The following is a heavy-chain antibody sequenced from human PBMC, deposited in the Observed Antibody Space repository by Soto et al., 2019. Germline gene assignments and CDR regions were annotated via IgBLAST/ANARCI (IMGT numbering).Heavy chain of an antibody. CDR3: ARDNTDVGRRGFDP. D-gene: IGHD1-26*01. CDR1: GDSISSGSYY. J-gene: IGHJ5*02. V-gene: IGHV4-31*03. Sequence: PSETLSLTCTVSGDSISSGSYYWNWIRQHPGKGLEWIGYMYYSGSTYYNPSLKSRITISRDTSKNQFSLRLSSVTAADTAMYYCARDNTDVGRRGFDPWGQGILVTVYS. CDR2: MYYSGST.